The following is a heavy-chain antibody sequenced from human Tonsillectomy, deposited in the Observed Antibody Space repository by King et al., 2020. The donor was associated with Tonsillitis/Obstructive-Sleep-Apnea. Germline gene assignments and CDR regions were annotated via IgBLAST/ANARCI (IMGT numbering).Heavy chain of an antibody. J-gene: IGHJ2*01. D-gene: IGHD3-10*01. CDR3: ARAGKSVTSWYFDL. Sequence: QLQESGPGLVKPSETLSLTCTVSGGSISSYYWSWIRQPPGKGLEWIGYIYYSGSTNYNPSLKSRVTISVDTSKNQFSLKLSSVTAADTAVYYCARAGKSVTSWYFDLWGRGTLVTVSS. CDR1: GGSISSYY. CDR2: IYYSGST. V-gene: IGHV4-59*01.